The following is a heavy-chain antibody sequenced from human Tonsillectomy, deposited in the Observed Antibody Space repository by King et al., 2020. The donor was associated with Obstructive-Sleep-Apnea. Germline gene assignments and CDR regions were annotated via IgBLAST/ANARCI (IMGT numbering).Heavy chain of an antibody. CDR1: GGSISSGDYY. V-gene: IGHV4-30-4*01. Sequence: QLQESGPGLVKPSQTLSLTCTVSGGSISSGDYYWSWIRQPPGKGLEWIGYIYYSGSTYYHPSLKSRVTISVDTSKNQFSLNLSSVTAADTAVYYCAGXRWGYCXGGTCSXXLFDYWGQGTXVXVS. D-gene: IGHD2-15*01. J-gene: IGHJ4*02. CDR3: AGXRWGYCXGGTCSXXLFDY. CDR2: IYYSGST.